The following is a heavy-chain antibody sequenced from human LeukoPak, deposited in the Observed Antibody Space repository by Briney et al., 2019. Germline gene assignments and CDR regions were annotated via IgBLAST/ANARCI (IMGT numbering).Heavy chain of an antibody. CDR1: GYTFTSYG. CDR2: ISAYNGNT. CDR3: ARDVPIVVVPAAMAYYYYYYMDV. Sequence: GASVKVSCKASGYTFTSYGISWVRQAPGQGLERMGWISAYNGNTNYAQKLQGRVTMTTDTSTSTAYMELRSLRSDDTAVYYWARDVPIVVVPAAMAYYYYYYMDVWGKGTTVTVSS. J-gene: IGHJ6*03. D-gene: IGHD2-2*01. V-gene: IGHV1-18*01.